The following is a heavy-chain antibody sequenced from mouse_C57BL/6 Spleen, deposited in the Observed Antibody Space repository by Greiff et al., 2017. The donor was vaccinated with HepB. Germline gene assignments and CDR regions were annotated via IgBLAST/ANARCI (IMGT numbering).Heavy chain of an antibody. CDR1: GFSLSTSGMG. CDR2: IYWDDDK. Sequence: VTLKESGPGILQSSQTLSLTCSFSGFSLSTSGMGVSWIRQPSGKGLEWLAHIYWDDDKRYNPSLKSRLTISKDTSRNQVFLKITSVDTADTATYYCARKDSSGYFAYWGQGTLVTVSA. D-gene: IGHD3-2*02. V-gene: IGHV8-12*01. J-gene: IGHJ3*01. CDR3: ARKDSSGYFAY.